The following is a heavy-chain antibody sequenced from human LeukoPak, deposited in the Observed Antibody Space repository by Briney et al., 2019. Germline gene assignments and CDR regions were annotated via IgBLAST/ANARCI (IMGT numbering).Heavy chain of an antibody. D-gene: IGHD3-16*01. Sequence: GGSLRLSCAASGFTFSSYAMSWVRQAPGKGLEWVSAISGSGGSTYYADSVKGRFTISRDNSKNTLYLQMNSLRAEDTAVYYCARDAGYDYVWGTPYFDYWGQGTLVTVSS. CDR2: ISGSGGST. CDR3: ARDAGYDYVWGTPYFDY. V-gene: IGHV3-23*01. J-gene: IGHJ4*02. CDR1: GFTFSSYA.